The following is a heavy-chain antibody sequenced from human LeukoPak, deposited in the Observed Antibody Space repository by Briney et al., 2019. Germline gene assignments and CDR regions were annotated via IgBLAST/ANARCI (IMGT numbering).Heavy chain of an antibody. CDR2: ICDNGNT. J-gene: IGHJ5*02. D-gene: IGHD3-16*01. CDR1: GGSFSPAH. Sequence: SETLSLTCTFSGGSFSPAHWSWIRQPPGKGLEWIGVICDNGNTDYNPSLKSRVTISVDTSKNQFSLKLSSVTAADTAVYYCARGVVFDYVWGSYNWFDPWGQGTLVTVSS. V-gene: IGHV4-59*12. CDR3: ARGVVFDYVWGSYNWFDP.